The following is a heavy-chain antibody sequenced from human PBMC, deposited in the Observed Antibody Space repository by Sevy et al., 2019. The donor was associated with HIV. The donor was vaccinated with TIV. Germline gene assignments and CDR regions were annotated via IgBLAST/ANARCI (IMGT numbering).Heavy chain of an antibody. CDR2: IIPIFGTA. J-gene: IGHJ6*02. CDR3: AGGTVYDFWSGYYPHYYYGMDV. CDR1: GGTFSSYA. D-gene: IGHD3-3*01. Sequence: ASVKVSCKASGGTFSSYAISWVRQAPGQGLEWMGGIIPIFGTANYAQKFQGRVTITADESTSTAYMELSSLRSADTAVYYCAGGTVYDFWSGYYPHYYYGMDVWGQGTTVTVSS. V-gene: IGHV1-69*13.